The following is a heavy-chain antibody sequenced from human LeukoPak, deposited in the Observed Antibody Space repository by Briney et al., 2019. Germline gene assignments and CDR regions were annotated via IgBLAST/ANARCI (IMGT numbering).Heavy chain of an antibody. J-gene: IGHJ4*02. CDR2: ISIRGDGT. CDR1: GFTFNNYA. D-gene: IGHD2-2*01. CDR3: VRAAPRDCSSTSCSLFDN. Sequence: QPGGSLRLSCVASGFTFNNYAMSWVRQAPGKGLEWVSGISIRGDGTYYADSVKGRFTISRDKSYNTLYLQMNSLRAEDTAVYYCVRAAPRDCSSTSCSLFDNWGQGTLDTVSS. V-gene: IGHV3-23*01.